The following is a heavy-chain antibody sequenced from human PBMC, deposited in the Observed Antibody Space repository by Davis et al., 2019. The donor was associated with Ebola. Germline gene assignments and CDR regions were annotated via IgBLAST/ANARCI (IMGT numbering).Heavy chain of an antibody. V-gene: IGHV3-30-3*01. J-gene: IGHJ2*01. CDR3: AKEGYFYESSSYYYVGGFYWYFDL. CDR1: EFTFGSFA. D-gene: IGHD3-22*01. Sequence: PGGSLRLSCAASEFTFGSFAMFWVRQAPGKGLEWVAATSYDGSTTYYADSVKGRFTISRDNSKDTLFLQMNSLRSEATAVYYCAKEGYFYESSSYYYVGGFYWYFDLWGRGTLVTVSS. CDR2: TSYDGSTT.